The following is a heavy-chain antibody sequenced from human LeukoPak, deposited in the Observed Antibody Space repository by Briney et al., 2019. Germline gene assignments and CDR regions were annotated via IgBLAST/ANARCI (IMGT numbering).Heavy chain of an antibody. Sequence: GGALRLSCAASGFTFSSYGMHWVRQAPGKGVEWVAVIWYDGSNKYYADSVKGRFTISRDNSKDTLYLQMNSLRAEDTAVYYCARDLYYYDSSGYFPYYYGMDVWGQGTTVTVSS. D-gene: IGHD3-22*01. CDR3: ARDLYYYDSSGYFPYYYGMDV. CDR1: GFTFSSYG. V-gene: IGHV3-33*01. CDR2: IWYDGSNK. J-gene: IGHJ6*02.